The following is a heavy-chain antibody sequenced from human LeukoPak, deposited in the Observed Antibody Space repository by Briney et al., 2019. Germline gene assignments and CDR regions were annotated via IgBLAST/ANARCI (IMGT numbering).Heavy chain of an antibody. Sequence: ASAKVSCKASGYTFTGYYMHWVRQAPGQGLEWMGWINPNSGGTNYAQKFQGRVTMTRDTSISTAYMELSRLRSDDTAVYYCARGNYYDSSGLRVRYFDYWGQGTLVTVSS. D-gene: IGHD3-22*01. CDR1: GYTFTGYY. V-gene: IGHV1-2*02. CDR2: INPNSGGT. J-gene: IGHJ4*02. CDR3: ARGNYYDSSGLRVRYFDY.